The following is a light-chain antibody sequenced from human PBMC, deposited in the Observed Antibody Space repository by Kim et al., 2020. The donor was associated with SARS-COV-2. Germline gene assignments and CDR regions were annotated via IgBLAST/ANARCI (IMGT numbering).Light chain of an antibody. V-gene: IGKV3-20*01. J-gene: IGKJ1*01. CDR3: QHCGSALWT. CDR1: EIVTASS. CDR2: AAS. Sequence: PGETATLSCRASEIVTASSVAWYQQKPGQAPRLLIYAASSRATGVPDRISGSGFGTDFTLTISRLEPEDFAVYDCQHCGSALWTFGQGTKADIK.